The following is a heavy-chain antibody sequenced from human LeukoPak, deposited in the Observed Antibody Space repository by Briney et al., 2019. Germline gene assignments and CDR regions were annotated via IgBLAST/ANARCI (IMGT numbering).Heavy chain of an antibody. Sequence: SETLSLTCGVYGGSFSAYYWSWIRQPPGKGLEWIGDINHSGSTKYNPSLMSRAAISVDSSKNHFSLNLRSVTAADTAVYYCARLPLGAFAEFLNFDYWGQGIPVTVSS. CDR2: INHSGST. J-gene: IGHJ4*02. V-gene: IGHV4-34*01. D-gene: IGHD3-10*01. CDR3: ARLPLGAFAEFLNFDY. CDR1: GGSFSAYY.